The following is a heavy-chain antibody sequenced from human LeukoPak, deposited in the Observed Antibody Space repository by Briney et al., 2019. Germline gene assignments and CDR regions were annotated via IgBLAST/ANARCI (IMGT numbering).Heavy chain of an antibody. CDR2: IIPLFDTG. CDR1: GGTFSNYA. V-gene: IGHV1-69*05. Sequence: SVTVSCKASGGTFSNYAISWVRQAPGQGLEWMGGIIPLFDTGNYAQKFQGRLTLTSNTSISTAYMELSSLRSDDTAVYYCARAKFTMARAVVAFDPWGQGTLVTVSS. D-gene: IGHD3-10*01. CDR3: ARAKFTMARAVVAFDP. J-gene: IGHJ5*02.